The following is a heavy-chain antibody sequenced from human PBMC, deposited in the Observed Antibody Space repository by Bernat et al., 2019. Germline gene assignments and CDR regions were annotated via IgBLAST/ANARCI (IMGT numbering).Heavy chain of an antibody. D-gene: IGHD3-16*02. J-gene: IGHJ6*02. CDR1: GGTFSSYT. Sequence: QVQLVQSGAEVKKPGSSVKVSCKASGGTFSSYTISWVRQAPGQGLEWMGRIIPILGIANYAQKFQGRVTITADKSTSTAYMELSSLRSEDTAVYYCARDPSCDYVWGSYRLEYYYGMDVWGQGTTVTVSS. V-gene: IGHV1-69*08. CDR2: IIPILGIA. CDR3: ARDPSCDYVWGSYRLEYYYGMDV.